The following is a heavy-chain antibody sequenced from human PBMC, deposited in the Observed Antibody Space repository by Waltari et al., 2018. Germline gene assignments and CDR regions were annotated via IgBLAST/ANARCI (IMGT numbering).Heavy chain of an antibody. CDR3: ARDQGTPYGDYAFDY. V-gene: IGHV3-66*02. CDR2: IYSGGST. D-gene: IGHD4-17*01. Sequence: EVQLVASGGGLVQPGGSLRLSCAASGFTVSSNSMSWVRQAPGKGLEWVSVIYSGGSTYYADSVKGRFTISRDNSKNTLYLQMNSLRAEDTAVYYCARDQGTPYGDYAFDYWGQGTLVTVSS. J-gene: IGHJ4*02. CDR1: GFTVSSNS.